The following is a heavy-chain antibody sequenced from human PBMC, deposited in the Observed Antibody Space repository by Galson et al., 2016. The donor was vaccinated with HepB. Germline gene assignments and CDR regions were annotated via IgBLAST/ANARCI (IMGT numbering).Heavy chain of an antibody. J-gene: IGHJ6*02. CDR3: ARTTRGGLYYFYGMDV. CDR1: GYLFKNYG. CDR2: IRADKSDP. V-gene: IGHV1-18*01. D-gene: IGHD3-10*01. Sequence: KASGYLFKNYGINWVRQAPGRGLEWLGWIRADKSDPNLAQKFQDRVSLTTDTSTNTAYMELRNLRSDDTAVYYCARTTRGGLYYFYGMDVWGQGTTVIVSS.